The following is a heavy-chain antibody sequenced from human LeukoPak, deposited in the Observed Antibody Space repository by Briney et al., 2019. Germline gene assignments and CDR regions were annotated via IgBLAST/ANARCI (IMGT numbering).Heavy chain of an antibody. D-gene: IGHD3-22*01. J-gene: IGHJ4*02. Sequence: SETLSLTCTVSGGSISSYYWSWIRQPPGKGLEWIGYIYYSGSTNYNPSLKSRVTISVDTSKNQFSLKLSSVTAADTAVYYCARGGYDSSGYYLSLLYDYWGQGTLVTVSS. CDR1: GGSISSYY. V-gene: IGHV4-59*01. CDR2: IYYSGST. CDR3: ARGGYDSSGYYLSLLYDY.